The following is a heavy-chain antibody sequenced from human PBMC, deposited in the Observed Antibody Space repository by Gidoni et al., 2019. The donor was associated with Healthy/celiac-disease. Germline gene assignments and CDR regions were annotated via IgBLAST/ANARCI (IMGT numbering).Heavy chain of an antibody. Sequence: EVQLVQSGAEVKKPGESLKISCKGSGYSFTSYWIGWVRQMPGKGLEWMGIIYPGDSDTRYSPSFQGQVTISADKSISTAYLQWSSLKASDTAMYYCARRDYGDYNFQHEDAFDIWGQGTMVTVSS. CDR2: IYPGDSDT. V-gene: IGHV5-51*01. J-gene: IGHJ3*02. CDR3: ARRDYGDYNFQHEDAFDI. D-gene: IGHD4-17*01. CDR1: GYSFTSYW.